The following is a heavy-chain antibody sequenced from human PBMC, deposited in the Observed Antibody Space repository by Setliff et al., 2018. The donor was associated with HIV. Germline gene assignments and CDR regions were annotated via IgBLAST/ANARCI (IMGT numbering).Heavy chain of an antibody. CDR2: ISGSGGST. D-gene: IGHD3-16*01. V-gene: IGHV3-23*01. CDR3: TRGGEYFDY. Sequence: PGGSLRLSCAASGFTFSTYAMSWVRQAPGKGLEWVSGISGSGGSTYYADSVKGRFTISRDNSKNTLYLQMNSLRAEDRAVYYCTRGGEYFDYWGQGTLVTVSS. J-gene: IGHJ4*02. CDR1: GFTFSTYA.